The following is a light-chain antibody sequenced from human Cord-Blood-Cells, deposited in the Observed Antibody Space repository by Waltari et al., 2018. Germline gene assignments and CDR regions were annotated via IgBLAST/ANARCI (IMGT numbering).Light chain of an antibody. J-gene: IGKJ4*01. CDR1: QSVSSSY. CDR3: QQYGSSPLT. Sequence: EIVLTQSPGTLSLCPVEISPFPCRASQSVSSSYLAWYQQKPGQAPRLLIYVASSRATGIPDRFSGSGSGTDFTLTISRLEPEDFAVYYCQQYGSSPLTFGGGTKVEIK. CDR2: VAS. V-gene: IGKV3-20*01.